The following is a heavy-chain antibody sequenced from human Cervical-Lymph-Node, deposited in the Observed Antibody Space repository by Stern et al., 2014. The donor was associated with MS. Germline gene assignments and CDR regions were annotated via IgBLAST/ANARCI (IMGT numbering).Heavy chain of an antibody. CDR1: GGSISSGDYY. CDR3: ARGGNPNWFDP. V-gene: IGHV4-30-4*01. J-gene: IGHJ5*02. Sequence: QLQLQESGPGLVKPSQTLSLTCTVSGGSISSGDYYWSWIRQPPGKGLEWIGYIFYSGSTYYNPSLKSRVTISVDTSKKQFSLKLSSVTAADTAVYYCARGGNPNWFDPWGQGTLVTVSS. D-gene: IGHD1-14*01. CDR2: IFYSGST.